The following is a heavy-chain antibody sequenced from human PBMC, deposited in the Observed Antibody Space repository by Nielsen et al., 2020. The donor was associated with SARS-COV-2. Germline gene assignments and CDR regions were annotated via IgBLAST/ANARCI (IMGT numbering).Heavy chain of an antibody. CDR2: FDPEDGET. Sequence: ASVKVSCKVSGYTLTELSMHWVRQAPGKGLEWMGGFDPEDGETIYAQKFQGRVTMTEDTSTSTAYMELRSLRSDDTAVYYCARDGYYDSIVMDFDYWGQGTLVTVSS. CDR1: GYTLTELS. D-gene: IGHD3-22*01. V-gene: IGHV1-24*01. CDR3: ARDGYYDSIVMDFDY. J-gene: IGHJ4*02.